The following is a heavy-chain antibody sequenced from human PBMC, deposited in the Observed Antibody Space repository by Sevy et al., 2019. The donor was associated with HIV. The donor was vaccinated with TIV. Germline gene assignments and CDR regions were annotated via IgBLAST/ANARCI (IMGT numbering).Heavy chain of an antibody. Sequence: GESLKISCAASGFTFSSYAMSWVRQAPGKGLEWVSTISGSGGSTYYADSVKGRFTISRDNSKNTLYLQMNSLKADDTAVYYCAKSGANYYYFDYWGQGTLVTVSS. CDR3: AKSGANYYYFDY. D-gene: IGHD1-7*01. V-gene: IGHV3-23*01. J-gene: IGHJ4*02. CDR1: GFTFSSYA. CDR2: ISGSGGST.